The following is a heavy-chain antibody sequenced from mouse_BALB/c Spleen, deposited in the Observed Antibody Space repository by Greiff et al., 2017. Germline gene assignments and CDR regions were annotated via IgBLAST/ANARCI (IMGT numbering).Heavy chain of an antibody. Sequence: EVMLVESGGGLVQPGGSRKLSCAASGFTFSSFGMHWVRQAPEKGLEWVAYISSGSSTIYYADTVKGRFTISRDNPKNTLFLQMTSLRSEDTAMYYCARWGYAGSSYFDVWGAGTTVTVSA. J-gene: IGHJ1*01. D-gene: IGHD1-1*01. CDR3: ARWGYAGSSYFDV. CDR1: GFTFSSFG. V-gene: IGHV5-17*02. CDR2: ISSGSSTI.